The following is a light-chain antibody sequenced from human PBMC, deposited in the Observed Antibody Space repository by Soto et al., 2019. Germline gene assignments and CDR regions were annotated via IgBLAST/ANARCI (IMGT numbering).Light chain of an antibody. J-gene: IGKJ4*01. CDR2: AAS. V-gene: IGKV1-39*01. CDR3: QQYYSYPLT. CDR1: QSISSY. Sequence: DIQMTQSPSSLSASVVDRVTITCRASQSISSYLNWYQQKPGKAPKLLIYAASSLQSGVPSRFSGSGSGTDFTLTISSLQPEDFATYYCQQYYSYPLTFGGGTKVDIK.